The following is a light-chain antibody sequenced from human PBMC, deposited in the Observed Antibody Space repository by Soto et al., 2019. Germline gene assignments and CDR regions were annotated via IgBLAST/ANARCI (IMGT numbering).Light chain of an antibody. V-gene: IGKV3-20*01. CDR1: QSVSSAY. Sequence: EIVLTQSPGTLSLSPGDRAILSCRASQSVSSAYLAWYQQKPGQAPRLLIYGASSRATGIPDRFSGSGSGTDFSLTIRRLEPEDFEVYYCQHYGSPGTFGQGTKLEIK. J-gene: IGKJ2*01. CDR3: QHYGSPGT. CDR2: GAS.